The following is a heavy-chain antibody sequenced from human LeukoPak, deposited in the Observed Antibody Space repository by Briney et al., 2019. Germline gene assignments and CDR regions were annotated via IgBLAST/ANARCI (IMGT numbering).Heavy chain of an antibody. CDR1: GYTFTGYY. CDR3: ARSYRPDTAMVT. Sequence: ASVKVSCKASGYTFTGYYMHWVRQAPGQGLEWMGWINPNSGGTNYAQKFQGRVTMTTDTSTSTAYMELRSLRSDDTAVYYCARSYRPDTAMVTWGQGTLVTVSS. J-gene: IGHJ4*02. CDR2: INPNSGGT. D-gene: IGHD5-18*01. V-gene: IGHV1-2*02.